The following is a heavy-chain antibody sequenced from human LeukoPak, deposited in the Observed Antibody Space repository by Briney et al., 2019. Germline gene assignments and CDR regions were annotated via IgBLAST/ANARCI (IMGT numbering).Heavy chain of an antibody. CDR1: GFTFSNYW. J-gene: IGHJ4*02. D-gene: IGHD6-13*01. CDR2: IKQDGSEK. V-gene: IGHV3-7*03. CDR3: ARGGRLYSSSWTANY. Sequence: GGSLRLSCAASGFTFSNYWMTWVRQAPGKGLEWVANIKQDGSEKYYVDSVKGRFTISRDNAKNSLYLQMNSLKDEDTALYYCARGGRLYSSSWTANYWGQGTLVTVSS.